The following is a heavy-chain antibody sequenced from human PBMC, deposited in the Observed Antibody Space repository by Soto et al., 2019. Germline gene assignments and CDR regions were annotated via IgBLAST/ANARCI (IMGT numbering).Heavy chain of an antibody. D-gene: IGHD4-4*01. CDR2: IDPSDSYT. V-gene: IGHV5-10-1*01. J-gene: IGHJ2*01. Sequence: PGESLQISCQGSGYSFINYWISWVRQMPGKGLEWMGRIDPSDSYTNYSPSFQGHVSISADKSISTAYLQWSSLKASDTAMYYCARLSRLHRDWYFDLWGRGTLVTVSS. CDR1: GYSFINYW. CDR3: ARLSRLHRDWYFDL.